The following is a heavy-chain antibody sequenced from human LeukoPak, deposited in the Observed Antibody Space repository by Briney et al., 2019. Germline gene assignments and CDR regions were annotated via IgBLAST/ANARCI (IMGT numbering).Heavy chain of an antibody. CDR2: IKPDGSDK. V-gene: IGHV3-7*01. Sequence: PGGSLRLSCAASGFTFSTYTMNWVRQAPGKGLEWVANIKPDGSDKAYVDSVKGRFTISRDNTKNSLYLQMSSLRAEDTAVYYCARAMTWGQGTLVSVSS. CDR3: ARAMT. J-gene: IGHJ5*02. CDR1: GFTFSTYT.